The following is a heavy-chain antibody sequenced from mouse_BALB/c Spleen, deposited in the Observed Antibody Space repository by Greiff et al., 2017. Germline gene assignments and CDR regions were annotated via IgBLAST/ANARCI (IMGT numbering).Heavy chain of an antibody. D-gene: IGHD2-4*01. Sequence: EVQLQQSGGGLVKPGGSLKLSCAASGFTFSSYTMSWVRQTPEKRLEWVATISSGGSYTYYPDSVKGRFTISRDNAKNTLYLQMSSLKSEDTAMYYCTRAPNDYDVFAYWGQGTLVTVSA. CDR1: GFTFSSYT. V-gene: IGHV5-6-4*01. CDR2: ISSGGSYT. J-gene: IGHJ3*01. CDR3: TRAPNDYDVFAY.